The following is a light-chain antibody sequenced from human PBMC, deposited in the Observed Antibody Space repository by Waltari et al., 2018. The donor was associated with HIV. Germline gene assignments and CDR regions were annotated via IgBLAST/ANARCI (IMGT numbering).Light chain of an antibody. CDR1: SSNVGSADL. J-gene: IGLJ1*01. Sequence: QSALTQPASVSGSPGQSITSSCTGTSSNVGSADLVSWYQQHPGEAPKLIIYEVTKRPSGVANRFSGSKSGNTASLTISGLQAEDEADYYCCSCPRSGIRYVFGTGTKVTVL. CDR3: CSCPRSGIRYV. CDR2: EVT. V-gene: IGLV2-23*02.